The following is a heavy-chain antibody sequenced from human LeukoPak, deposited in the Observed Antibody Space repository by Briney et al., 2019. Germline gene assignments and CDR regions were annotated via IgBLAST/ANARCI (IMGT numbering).Heavy chain of an antibody. Sequence: SVKVSCKASGGTFSSYAISWVRQAPGQGLEWMGRIIPILGIANYAQKFQGRATITADKSTSTAYMELSSLRSEDTAVYYCARVASGGSCLDVWGQGTTVTVSS. CDR2: IIPILGIA. V-gene: IGHV1-69*04. D-gene: IGHD2-15*01. J-gene: IGHJ6*02. CDR3: ARVASGGSCLDV. CDR1: GGTFSSYA.